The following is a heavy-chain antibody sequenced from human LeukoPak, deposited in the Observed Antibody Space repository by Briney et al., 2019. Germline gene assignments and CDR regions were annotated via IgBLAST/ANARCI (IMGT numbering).Heavy chain of an antibody. CDR3: AKGSTVSAFDI. CDR2: ISSSSSYI. D-gene: IGHD2-8*02. CDR1: GFTFSSYS. Sequence: GGSLRLSCAASGFTFSSYSMNWVRQATGKGLEWVSSISSSSSYIYYADSVKGRFTISRDNAKNSLYLQMNSLRAEDTAVYYCAKGSTVSAFDIWGQGTMVTVSS. V-gene: IGHV3-21*01. J-gene: IGHJ3*02.